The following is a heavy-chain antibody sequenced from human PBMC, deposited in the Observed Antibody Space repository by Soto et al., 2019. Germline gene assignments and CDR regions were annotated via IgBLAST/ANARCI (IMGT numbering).Heavy chain of an antibody. J-gene: IGHJ4*02. Sequence: QLQLQESGPGLVKPSETLSLTCTVSGGSISSSSYYWGWIRQPPGKGLEWIGSIYYSGSTYYNPSLKSRVTISVDTSKNRFSLKLSSVTAADTAVYYCARRRDGYNPPRYWGQGTLVTVSS. CDR3: ARRRDGYNPPRY. CDR2: IYYSGST. V-gene: IGHV4-39*01. D-gene: IGHD5-12*01. CDR1: GGSISSSSYY.